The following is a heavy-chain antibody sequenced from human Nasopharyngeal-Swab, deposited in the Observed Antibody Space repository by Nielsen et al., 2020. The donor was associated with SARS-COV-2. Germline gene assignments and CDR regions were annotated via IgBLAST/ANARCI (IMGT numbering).Heavy chain of an antibody. CDR1: GYTFTSYD. J-gene: IGHJ4*02. D-gene: IGHD4-17*01. V-gene: IGHV1-8*01. CDR2: MKPNSGNT. Sequence: ASVKVSCKASGYTFTSYDINWVRQATGQGLEWMGWMKPNSGNTGYAQKFQGRVTMTRNTSISTAYMELSSLRSEDTAVYYCARGETHRDDYGDYYFDYWGQGTLVTVSS. CDR3: ARGETHRDDYGDYYFDY.